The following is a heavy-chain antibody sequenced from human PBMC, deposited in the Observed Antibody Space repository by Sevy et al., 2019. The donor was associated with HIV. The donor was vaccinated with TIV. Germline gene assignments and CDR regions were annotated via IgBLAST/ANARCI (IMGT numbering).Heavy chain of an antibody. V-gene: IGHV3-7*03. D-gene: IGHD2-2*01. CDR1: GFSFSNYW. J-gene: IGHJ6*02. CDR3: ARDCSSTSCLWGLDV. Sequence: GGYLRLSCAASGFSFSNYWMSWVRQAPGKGLEWVANIKRDGSERYYVASVKGRFTISRDKAKTSLFLQMHSLRAEDTAVYYCARDCSSTSCLWGLDVWGHGTTVTVSS. CDR2: IKRDGSER.